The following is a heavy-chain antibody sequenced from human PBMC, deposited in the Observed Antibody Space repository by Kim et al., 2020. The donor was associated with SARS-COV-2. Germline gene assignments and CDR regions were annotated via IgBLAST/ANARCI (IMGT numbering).Heavy chain of an antibody. D-gene: IGHD5-12*01. J-gene: IGHJ6*02. Sequence: GESLKISCKGSGYSFTSYWIGWVRQMPGKGLEWMGIIYPGDSDTRYSPSFQGQVTISADKSISTAYLQWSSLKASDTAMYYCARRVATIEGDYYYYYGMDGWGQGTTVTVSS. CDR1: GYSFTSYW. CDR3: ARRVATIEGDYYYYYGMDG. CDR2: IYPGDSDT. V-gene: IGHV5-51*01.